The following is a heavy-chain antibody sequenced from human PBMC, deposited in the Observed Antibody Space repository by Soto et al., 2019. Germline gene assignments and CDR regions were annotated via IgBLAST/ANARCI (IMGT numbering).Heavy chain of an antibody. CDR2: IYYNGMKV. CDR3: ARQARSGWPENGFDP. V-gene: IGHV4-39*01. Sequence: QLQLQESGPGLVKSSETLSLACNVSGDSISGSNFYWSWIRQAPGKGLEWIGTIYYNGMKVHYTPPLKNRVAISVDSSKNQVSLSVRSVTAADTAIYFFARQARSGWPENGFDPWGQGALVTVSS. D-gene: IGHD6-19*01. CDR1: GDSISGSNFY. J-gene: IGHJ5*02.